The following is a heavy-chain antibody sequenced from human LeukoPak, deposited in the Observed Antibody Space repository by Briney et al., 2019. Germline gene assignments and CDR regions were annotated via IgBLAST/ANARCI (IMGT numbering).Heavy chain of an antibody. J-gene: IGHJ4*02. CDR1: GGTFSSYA. D-gene: IGHD3-22*01. CDR3: ARMFYDSQKNQDY. V-gene: IGHV1-69*04. CDR2: IIPILGIA. Sequence: ASVKVSCKASGGTFSSYAVSWVRQAPGQGLEWMGRIIPILGIANYAQKFQGRVTITADKSASTAYMELSSLRSEDTAVYYCARMFYDSQKNQDYWGQGTLVTVSS.